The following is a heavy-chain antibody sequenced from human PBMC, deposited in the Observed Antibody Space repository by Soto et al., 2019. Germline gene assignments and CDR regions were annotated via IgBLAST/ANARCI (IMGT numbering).Heavy chain of an antibody. J-gene: IGHJ3*02. CDR1: GGTFSSFT. Sequence: QVQLVQSGPEVKKPGSSVKVSCKASGGTFSSFTINWVRQAPGQGLHWMGGIHPIFGAPNYAQNFQGRVTITAEKPTTTAYMELSSLRYEDTVVYFCATYNDDDLEIWGQGTKDTVSS. D-gene: IGHD1-20*01. CDR2: IHPIFGAP. V-gene: IGHV1-69*06. CDR3: ATYNDDDLEI.